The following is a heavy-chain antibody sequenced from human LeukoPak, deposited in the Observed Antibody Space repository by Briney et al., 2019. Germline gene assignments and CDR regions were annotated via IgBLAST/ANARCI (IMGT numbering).Heavy chain of an antibody. V-gene: IGHV3-23*01. J-gene: IGHJ4*02. CDR1: GFTFSIYA. Sequence: GGSLRLSCAASGFTFSIYAMSWVRQAPGKGLQWVSSITSRGESTWYVDSVKGRFTITRDNSENTLYLQMHSLRAEDTAVYYCARGRPNYCGSDGHYYRRDGDYWGRGTLVSVSS. CDR2: ITSRGEST. CDR3: ARGRPNYCGSDGHYYRRDGDY. D-gene: IGHD3-10*01.